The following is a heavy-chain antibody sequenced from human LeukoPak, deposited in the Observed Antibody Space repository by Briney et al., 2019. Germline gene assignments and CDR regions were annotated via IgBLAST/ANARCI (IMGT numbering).Heavy chain of an antibody. CDR3: AREYGGFDH. V-gene: IGHV6-1*01. D-gene: IGHD4/OR15-4a*01. Sequence: SQTLSLTCAISGDRVSSNRSVWNWIRQSPSRGLEWLGRTYYRSKWSNDYAASVKSRITINPDTSKNQVSLQLNSVIPEDTAVYYCAREYGGFDHWGQGTLVTVSS. CDR2: TYYRSKWSN. CDR1: GDRVSSNRSV. J-gene: IGHJ4*02.